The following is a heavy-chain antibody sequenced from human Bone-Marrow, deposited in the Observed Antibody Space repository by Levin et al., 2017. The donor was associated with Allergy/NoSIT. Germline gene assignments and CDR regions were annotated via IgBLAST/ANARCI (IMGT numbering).Heavy chain of an antibody. V-gene: IGHV4-31*03. D-gene: IGHD3-10*01. CDR3: ARVLAGFDGSAMAYDY. Sequence: SETLSLTCTVSGASIRSGAYYWSWVRQPPGQGLEWIGYIYYNGSTYFNPSLKSRVSISVDTSKNQFSLKLSSVTAADTADYYCARVLAGFDGSAMAYDYWGRGSLVAVSS. CDR1: GASIRSGAYY. CDR2: IYYNGST. J-gene: IGHJ4*02.